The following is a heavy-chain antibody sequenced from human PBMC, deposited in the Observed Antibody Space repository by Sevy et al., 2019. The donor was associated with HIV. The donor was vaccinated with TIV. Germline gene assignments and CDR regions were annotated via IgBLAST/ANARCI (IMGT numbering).Heavy chain of an antibody. Sequence: GGSLRLSCAASGFTFSSYWMSWVRQAPGKGLEWVAKIKQDGSEKYYVDSVKGRFTISRDNAKNSLSLQMNSLRAEDTAVYYCARVSGIPEWDAFDIWGQGTMVTVSS. J-gene: IGHJ3*02. CDR2: IKQDGSEK. D-gene: IGHD3-10*01. CDR1: GFTFSSYW. CDR3: ARVSGIPEWDAFDI. V-gene: IGHV3-7*01.